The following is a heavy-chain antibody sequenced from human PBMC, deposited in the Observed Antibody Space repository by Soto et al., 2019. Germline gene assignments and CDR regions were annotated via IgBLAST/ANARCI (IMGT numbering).Heavy chain of an antibody. CDR1: GGSIGSYY. CDR3: ARDPGGVKAFGI. V-gene: IGHV4-59*01. J-gene: IGHJ3*02. D-gene: IGHD3-16*01. CDR2: IYYSGST. Sequence: SETLSLTCTVSGGSIGSYYWSWIRQPPGKGLEWIGYIYYSGSTNYNPSLKSRVTISVDTSKNQFSLKLSSVTAADTAVYYCARDPGGVKAFGIWGQVTLVTV.